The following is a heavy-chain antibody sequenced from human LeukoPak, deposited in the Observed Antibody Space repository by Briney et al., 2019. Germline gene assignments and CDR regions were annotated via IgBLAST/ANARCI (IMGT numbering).Heavy chain of an antibody. CDR3: ARENFQY. CDR1: GFTFSSYW. J-gene: IGHJ4*02. Sequence: PGGSLRLSCAASGFTFSSYWMNWVRQAPGKGLEWVANIKPDGSDQYYVDSVKGRFTISRDNAKNSLYLQMNSLRAEDAAVYYCARENFQYWAQGTLVTVSS. CDR2: IKPDGSDQ. V-gene: IGHV3-7*04.